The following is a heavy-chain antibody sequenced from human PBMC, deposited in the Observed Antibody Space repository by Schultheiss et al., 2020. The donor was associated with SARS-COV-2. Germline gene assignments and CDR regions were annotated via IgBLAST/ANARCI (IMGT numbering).Heavy chain of an antibody. V-gene: IGHV6-1*01. Sequence: SQTLSLTCAISGDSVSSNSAAWNWIRQSPSRGLEWLGRTYYRSKWYSDYAVSVRSRITINPDTSKNQFSLHLSSVTAADTAVYYCARISYDDVWGSYRYTVPQPFDYWGQGTLVTVSS. CDR3: ARISYDDVWGSYRYTVPQPFDY. CDR2: TYYRSKWYS. CDR1: GDSVSSNSAA. J-gene: IGHJ4*02. D-gene: IGHD3-16*02.